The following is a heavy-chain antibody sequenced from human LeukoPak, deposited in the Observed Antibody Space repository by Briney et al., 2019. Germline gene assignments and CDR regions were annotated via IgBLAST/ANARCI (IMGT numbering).Heavy chain of an antibody. CDR3: AKDRATSYYFDF. Sequence: PGGSLRLSCAASGFTFSTYAMNWVRQAPGKGLEWVSGTSTSGGSTYYADSVKGRFTISRDNSKNTLYLQMNNLRADDTALYYCAKDRATSYYFDFWGQGTLVTVSS. D-gene: IGHD1/OR15-1a*01. CDR2: TSTSGGST. CDR1: GFTFSTYA. J-gene: IGHJ4*02. V-gene: IGHV3-23*01.